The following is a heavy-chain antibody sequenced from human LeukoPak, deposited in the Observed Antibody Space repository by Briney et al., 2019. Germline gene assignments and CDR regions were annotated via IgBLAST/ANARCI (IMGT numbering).Heavy chain of an antibody. J-gene: IGHJ4*02. V-gene: IGHV1-2*02. CDR1: GYTFTGYY. Sequence: GASVKVSCKASGYTFTGYYMHWVRQAPGQGLEWMGWIKPNSGGTNYAQKFQGRVTMTRDTSISTAYMELSRLRSDDTAVYYCARGDGYYDILTGQYWGQGTLVTVSS. D-gene: IGHD3-9*01. CDR2: IKPNSGGT. CDR3: ARGDGYYDILTGQY.